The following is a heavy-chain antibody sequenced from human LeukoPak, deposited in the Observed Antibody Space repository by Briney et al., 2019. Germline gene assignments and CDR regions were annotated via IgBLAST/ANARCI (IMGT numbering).Heavy chain of an antibody. Sequence: GGSLRLSCAASGFTFTTYGMSWVRQAPGKGLEWVSAVSGGGGSTYYPDSVKGRFTISRDNSKNTLYLQMNSLRAEDTAVYYCARALAAAGSYYFDYWGQGTLVTVSS. CDR2: VSGGGGST. V-gene: IGHV3-23*01. D-gene: IGHD6-13*01. CDR3: ARALAAAGSYYFDY. J-gene: IGHJ4*02. CDR1: GFTFTTYG.